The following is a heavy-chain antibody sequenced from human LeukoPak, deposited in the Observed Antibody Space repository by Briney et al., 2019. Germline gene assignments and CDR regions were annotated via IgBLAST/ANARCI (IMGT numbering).Heavy chain of an antibody. J-gene: IGHJ6*02. CDR1: GFTFSNAW. V-gene: IGHV3-15*01. D-gene: IGHD5-18*01. CDR3: TTHLYTANGAYYYYYGMDV. CDR2: IKSKTDGGTT. Sequence: GGSLRLSCAASGFTFSNAWMSWVRQAPGKGLEWVGRIKSKTDGGTTDYAAPVKGRFTISRDDSKNTLYLQMNSLKTEDTAVYYCTTHLYTANGAYYYYYGMDVWGQGTTVTVSS.